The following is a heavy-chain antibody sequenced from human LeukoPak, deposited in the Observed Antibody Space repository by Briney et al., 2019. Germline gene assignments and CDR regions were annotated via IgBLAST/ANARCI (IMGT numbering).Heavy chain of an antibody. Sequence: PWASVKVSRKASGYTFTSYGISWVRQAPGQGLEWMGGIIPIFGTANYAQKFQGRVTITADESTSTAYMELSSLRSEDTAVYYCARHLFGPPTTFDYWGQGTLVTVSS. CDR2: IIPIFGTA. D-gene: IGHD1-1*01. CDR3: ARHLFGPPTTFDY. CDR1: GYTFTSYG. V-gene: IGHV1-69*13. J-gene: IGHJ4*02.